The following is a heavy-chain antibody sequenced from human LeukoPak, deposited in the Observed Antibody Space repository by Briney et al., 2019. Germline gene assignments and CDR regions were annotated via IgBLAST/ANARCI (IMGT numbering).Heavy chain of an antibody. Sequence: SETLSLTCTVSGGSISSYYWSWIRQPPGKRLEWIGFIYYSGSTNSNPSLKSRVTISADTSKNQFSLKLSSVTAADTAVYYCVRGNYDNRGYSNAFDIWGQGAMVTVSS. CDR3: VRGNYDNRGYSNAFDI. J-gene: IGHJ3*02. D-gene: IGHD3-22*01. V-gene: IGHV4-59*01. CDR1: GGSISSYY. CDR2: IYYSGST.